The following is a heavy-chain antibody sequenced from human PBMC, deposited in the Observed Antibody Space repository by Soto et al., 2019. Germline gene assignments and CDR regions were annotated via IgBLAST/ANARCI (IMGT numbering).Heavy chain of an antibody. CDR2: IYYSGST. CDR1: GGSISSYY. Sequence: QVQLQESGPGLVKPSETLSLTCTVSGGSISSYYWSWIRQPPGKGLEWIGYIYYSGSTNCNPSLKSRVTISVDTSKNQFSLKLSSVTAADTAVYYCARFHWYFDIWGRGTLVTVSS. CDR3: ARFHWYFDI. V-gene: IGHV4-59*08. J-gene: IGHJ2*01.